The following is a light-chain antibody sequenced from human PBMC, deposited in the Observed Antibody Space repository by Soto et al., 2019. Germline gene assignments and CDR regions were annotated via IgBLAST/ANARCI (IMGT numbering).Light chain of an antibody. Sequence: QSALTQPPSASGSPGQSVTFSCTGTSSDVGAYDYVSWYQQHPGRAPRLIIYEVIKRPSGVPERFSGSKSGNTASLTVSGLQAEDEADYSCSSYAGSNNPYVFGTGTKLTVL. CDR1: SSDVGAYDY. CDR2: EVI. V-gene: IGLV2-8*01. CDR3: SSYAGSNNPYV. J-gene: IGLJ1*01.